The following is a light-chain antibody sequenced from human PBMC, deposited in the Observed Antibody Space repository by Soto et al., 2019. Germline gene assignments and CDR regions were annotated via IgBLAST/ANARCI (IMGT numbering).Light chain of an antibody. J-gene: IGKJ4*01. V-gene: IGKV3-20*01. Sequence: EIVLTQSPGTLSLSPGERATLSCRASQSVSRSYLAWYQQKPGQAPRLLIYGASSRATGIPDRFSGSGSGTDFTLTISRLEPEDFAVYYCQQYDSSQLTFGGGTKVEIK. CDR1: QSVSRSY. CDR2: GAS. CDR3: QQYDSSQLT.